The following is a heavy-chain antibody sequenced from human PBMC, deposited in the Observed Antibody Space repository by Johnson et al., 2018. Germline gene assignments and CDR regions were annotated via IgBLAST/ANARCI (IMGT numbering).Heavy chain of an antibody. J-gene: IGHJ6*04. V-gene: IGHV3-48*01. Sequence: VQLVESGGGLVQPGGSLRLSCAASGFTFSSYSMNWVRQAPGKGLEWVAYIGSNSSTIYYADSVKGRFTISRDNAKNTLYLQMNSLRPEDTAVYYCAKDLWQLVKPDVGCKGTTVTVSS. CDR1: GFTFSSYS. CDR2: IGSNSSTI. D-gene: IGHD6-13*01. CDR3: AKDLWQLVKPDV.